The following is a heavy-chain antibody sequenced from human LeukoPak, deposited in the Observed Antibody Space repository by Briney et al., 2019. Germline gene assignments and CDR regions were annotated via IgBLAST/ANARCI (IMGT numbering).Heavy chain of an antibody. Sequence: SETLSLTCTVSGGSISSYYWSWIRQPPGKGLEWIGYIYYSGSTNYNPSLKSRVTISVGTSKNQFSLKLSSVTAADTAVYYCARAPLGINFDYWGQGTLVTVSS. V-gene: IGHV4-59*01. D-gene: IGHD7-27*01. CDR1: GGSISSYY. CDR3: ARAPLGINFDY. J-gene: IGHJ4*02. CDR2: IYYSGST.